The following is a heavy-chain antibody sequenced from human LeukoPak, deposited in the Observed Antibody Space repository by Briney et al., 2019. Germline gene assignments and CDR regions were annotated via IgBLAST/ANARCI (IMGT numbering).Heavy chain of an antibody. CDR2: IPYDGSNK. D-gene: IGHD1-26*01. CDR3: ARGVVGAPRDY. Sequence: HSGRSLRLSCAASGFTFSSYAMHWVRQAPGKGLEWVAVIPYDGSNKYYADSVKGRFTISRDNSKNTLYLQMNSLRAEDTAVYYCARGVVGAPRDYWGQGTLVTVSS. J-gene: IGHJ4*02. V-gene: IGHV3-30-3*01. CDR1: GFTFSSYA.